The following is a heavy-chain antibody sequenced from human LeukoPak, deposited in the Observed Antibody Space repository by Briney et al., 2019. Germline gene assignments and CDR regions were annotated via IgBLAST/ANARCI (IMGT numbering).Heavy chain of an antibody. Sequence: PSETLSLTCAVYGGSFSGYYWSWIRQPPGKGLEWIGEITHSGSTNYNPSLKSRVTISVDTSKNQFSLKLSSVTAADTAVYYCARAREYSYGFGGFDPWGQGTLVTVSS. D-gene: IGHD5-18*01. CDR2: ITHSGST. CDR1: GGSFSGYY. V-gene: IGHV4-34*01. J-gene: IGHJ5*02. CDR3: ARAREYSYGFGGFDP.